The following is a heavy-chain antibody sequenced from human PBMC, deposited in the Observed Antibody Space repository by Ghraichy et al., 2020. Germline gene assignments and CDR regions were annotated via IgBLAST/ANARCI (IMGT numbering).Heavy chain of an antibody. J-gene: IGHJ4*02. CDR3: ARHESVSNSYIGV. V-gene: IGHV4-59*08. Sequence: SETLSLTCTVSGGSISSYFWSWIRQPPGKGLEWIGYTSYSGRTNNNPSLKSRVTISVDTSKNQFSLKLSSVTAADTAMYYCARHESVSNSYIGVWGQGALVTISS. CDR1: GGSISSYF. D-gene: IGHD6-6*01. CDR2: TSYSGRT.